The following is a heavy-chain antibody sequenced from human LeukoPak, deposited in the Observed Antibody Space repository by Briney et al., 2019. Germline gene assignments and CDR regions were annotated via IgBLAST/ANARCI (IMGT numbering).Heavy chain of an antibody. CDR3: ASSDIVVVPAASYYYYGMDV. CDR2: IYNSGST. Sequence: SETLSLTCTVSGDSISSNYWSWIRQPPGKGLEWIGYIYNSGSTKYNPSLKSRVTISVDTSKNLFSLKLTSVTAADTAVYYCASSDIVVVPAASYYYYGMDVWGQGTTVTVSS. CDR1: GDSISSNY. D-gene: IGHD2-2*01. J-gene: IGHJ6*02. V-gene: IGHV4-59*01.